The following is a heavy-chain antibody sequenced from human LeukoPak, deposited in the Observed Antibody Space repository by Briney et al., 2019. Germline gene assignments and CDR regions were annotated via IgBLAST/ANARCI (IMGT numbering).Heavy chain of an antibody. CDR2: IYTTGST. Sequence: SETLSLTCTVSGGSISSYYWSWIRQPVGKGLEWIGHIYTTGSTNYNPSLKSRVTMSVDTSNNQFSLKLSSVTAADTAVYYCARESGTIFGVVIPNYYFDYWGQGTLVTVSS. J-gene: IGHJ4*02. V-gene: IGHV4-4*07. D-gene: IGHD3-3*01. CDR1: GGSISSYY. CDR3: ARESGTIFGVVIPNYYFDY.